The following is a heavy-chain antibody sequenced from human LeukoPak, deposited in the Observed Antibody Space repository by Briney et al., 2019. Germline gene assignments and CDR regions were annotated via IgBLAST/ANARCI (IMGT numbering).Heavy chain of an antibody. CDR3: ARDNWNYVFDI. CDR2: VYTSGST. J-gene: IGHJ3*02. CDR1: GGSISSYY. V-gene: IGHV4-4*07. D-gene: IGHD1-7*01. Sequence: PSETLSLTCAVSGGSISSYYWSWIRQPAGKGLEWIGRVYTSGSTNYNPSLKSRVTMSVDTSKNQFSLKLSSVTAADTAVYYCARDNWNYVFDIWGQGTMVTVSS.